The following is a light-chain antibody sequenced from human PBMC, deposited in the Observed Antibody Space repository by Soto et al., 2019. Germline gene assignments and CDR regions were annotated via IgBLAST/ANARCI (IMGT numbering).Light chain of an antibody. Sequence: ELVLTQSPAPLSLSPGERATLSCRASQSVSSYLAWYQPKPGQAPRPLIYDASNRATGIPARFSGSGSGTDFTLTISSLEPEDFAVYYCQQRSNWLITFGQGTRLEIK. CDR2: DAS. CDR1: QSVSSY. J-gene: IGKJ5*01. V-gene: IGKV3-11*01. CDR3: QQRSNWLIT.